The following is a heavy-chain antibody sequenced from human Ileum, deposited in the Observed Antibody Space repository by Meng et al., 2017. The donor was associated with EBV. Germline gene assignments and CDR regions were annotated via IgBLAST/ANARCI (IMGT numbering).Heavy chain of an antibody. V-gene: IGHV4-4*02. CDR1: GGSISSSNW. CDR3: ARGYGSGRDYFDY. J-gene: IGHJ4*02. D-gene: IGHD3-10*01. Sequence: QVQRQGSGPGLGNPSGTLSLTCAVSGGSISSSNWWNWVRPPPGKGLEWIGEIYYSGSTIYNPSLKSRVTISVDKSKNLFSLKLSSVTAADTAVYYCARGYGSGRDYFDYWGQGTLVTVSS. CDR2: IYYSGST.